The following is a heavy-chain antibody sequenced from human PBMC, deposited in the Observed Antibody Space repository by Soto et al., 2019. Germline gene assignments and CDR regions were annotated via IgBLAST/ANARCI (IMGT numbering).Heavy chain of an antibody. CDR3: AKENTNVINSSSISRGFHGMDV. CDR1: GFTFLIHR. CDR2: ISTSSSFI. D-gene: IGHD6-13*01. Sequence: PGGSLRLYCAVLGFTFLIHRMNWVRQAPGRGLEGVASISTSSSFIYYGDSVRGRFIISTDNAKNSLDRQMDSLRVDDTAIYYCAKENTNVINSSSISRGFHGMDVWGPGITVTVSS. V-gene: IGHV3-21*01. J-gene: IGHJ6*02.